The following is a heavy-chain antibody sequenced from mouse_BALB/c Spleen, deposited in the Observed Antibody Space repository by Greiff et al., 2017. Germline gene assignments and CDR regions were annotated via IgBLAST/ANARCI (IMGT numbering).Heavy chain of an antibody. D-gene: IGHD2-1*01. J-gene: IGHJ2*01. CDR3: ARGAYGNYFDY. V-gene: IGHV3-6*02. Sequence: EVQLQESGPGLVKPSQSLSLTCSVTGYSITSGYYWNWIRQFPGNKLEWMGYISYDGSNNYNQSLKNRISITRDTSKNQFFLKLNSVTTEDTATYYCARGAYGNYFDYWGQGTTLTVSS. CDR2: ISYDGSN. CDR1: GYSITSGYY.